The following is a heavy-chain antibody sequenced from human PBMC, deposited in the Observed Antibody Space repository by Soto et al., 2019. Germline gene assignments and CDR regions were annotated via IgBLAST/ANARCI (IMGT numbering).Heavy chain of an antibody. CDR2: INPKSGGT. D-gene: IGHD1-26*01. V-gene: IGHV1-2*02. CDR3: ARDLVKGGGSAGFDY. J-gene: IGHJ4*02. CDR1: GYTFTVYY. Sequence: ASVKVSCKASGYTFTVYYMHWVRQAPGQGLEWMGWINPKSGGTMYPQKFQGRVTMTWDTSISTAYMALTRLRSDDTAVYYCARDLVKGGGSAGFDYWGQGTLVTVSS.